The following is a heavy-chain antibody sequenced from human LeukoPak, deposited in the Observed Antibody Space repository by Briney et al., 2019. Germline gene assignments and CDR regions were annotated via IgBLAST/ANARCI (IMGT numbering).Heavy chain of an antibody. CDR2: IKQDGSVK. V-gene: IGHV3-7*01. Sequence: PGGSLRLSCAASRITFSSHWMTWVRQAPGKGLEWVANIKQDGSVKDYVDSVKGRFTISRDNAKNSLYLQMNSLRVDDTAVYYCVTRASVNGKTRFWGQGTLVTVSS. J-gene: IGHJ4*02. CDR1: RITFSSHW. CDR3: VTRASVNGKTRF. D-gene: IGHD1/OR15-1a*01.